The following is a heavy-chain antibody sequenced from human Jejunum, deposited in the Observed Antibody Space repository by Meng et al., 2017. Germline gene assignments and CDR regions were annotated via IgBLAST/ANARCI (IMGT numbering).Heavy chain of an antibody. Sequence: VHLVQSGAAVKNPGASVKVSCKASGYTFTAYYIHWVRQAPGQGLEWMGWINPNTGGTNYAQNFEDGVTMTRDTSINTAYMEVSRLRSDDTAVYYCAREVGSLAGDFDSWGQGTLVTVSS. CDR1: GYTFTAYY. CDR2: INPNTGGT. D-gene: IGHD6-19*01. V-gene: IGHV1-2*02. J-gene: IGHJ4*02. CDR3: AREVGSLAGDFDS.